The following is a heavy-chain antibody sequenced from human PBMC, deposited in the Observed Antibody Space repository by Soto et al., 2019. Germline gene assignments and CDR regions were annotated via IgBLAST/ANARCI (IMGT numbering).Heavy chain of an antibody. J-gene: IGHJ5*02. Sequence: PGGSLILSCAASGFTFSSYAMSWVRQAPGKGLEWVSAISGSGGSTYYADSVKGRFTISRDNSKNTLYLQMNSLRAEDTAVYYCVRDGGYCSVGSCYPRWFDPWGQGTLVTVSS. D-gene: IGHD2-15*01. CDR1: GFTFSSYA. V-gene: IGHV3-23*01. CDR2: ISGSGGST. CDR3: VRDGGYCSVGSCYPRWFDP.